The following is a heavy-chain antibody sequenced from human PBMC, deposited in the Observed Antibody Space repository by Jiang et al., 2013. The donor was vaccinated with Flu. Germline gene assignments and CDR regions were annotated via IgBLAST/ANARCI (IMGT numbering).Heavy chain of an antibody. Sequence: KVSGYTLTELSMHWVRQAPGKGLEWMGGFDPEDGETIYAQKFQGRVTMTEDTSTDTAYMELSSLRSEDTAVYYCATTGLVRAYFQHWGQGTLVTVSS. D-gene: IGHD6-19*01. J-gene: IGHJ1*01. CDR2: FDPEDGET. V-gene: IGHV1-24*01. CDR1: GYTLTELS. CDR3: ATTGLVRAYFQH.